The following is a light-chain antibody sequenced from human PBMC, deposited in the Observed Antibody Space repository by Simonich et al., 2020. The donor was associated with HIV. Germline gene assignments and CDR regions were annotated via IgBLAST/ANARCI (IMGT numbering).Light chain of an antibody. CDR3: QQSYSTPFT. V-gene: IGKV1-39*01. Sequence: DIQMTQSPSSLSASVGDRVTITCRAIQSISSYLNWYQQTPGKAPKLLIYAASSLQSGVPSRFSGSGSGTDFTLTIRSLQPEDFATYYCQQSYSTPFTFGPGTKVDIK. J-gene: IGKJ3*01. CDR1: QSISSY. CDR2: AAS.